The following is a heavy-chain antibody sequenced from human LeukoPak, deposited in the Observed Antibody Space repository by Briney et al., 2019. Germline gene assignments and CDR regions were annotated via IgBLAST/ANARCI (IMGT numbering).Heavy chain of an antibody. V-gene: IGHV3-23*01. CDR3: AKIQGYFDY. Sequence: GGSLRLSCAASGLIFSSQAMSWVRQAPGKGLEWVSDISGSAGSTYYADSVKGRFTISRDNSKNTVYLQMNSLRADDTAVYYCAKIQGYFDYWGQGTLVTVSS. CDR2: ISGSAGST. J-gene: IGHJ4*02. CDR1: GLIFSSQA.